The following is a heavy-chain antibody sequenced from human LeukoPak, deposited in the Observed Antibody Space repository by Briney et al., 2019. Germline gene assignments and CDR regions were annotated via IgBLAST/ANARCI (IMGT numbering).Heavy chain of an antibody. CDR2: ISDSGGST. V-gene: IGHV3-23*01. CDR3: AKASSITMVRGVMDY. J-gene: IGHJ4*02. D-gene: IGHD3-10*01. Sequence: GGSLRLSCAASGFTFSSYAMSWVRQAPGKGLEWVSAISDSGGSTYYADSVKGRFTISRDNSKNTLYLQMNSLRAEDTAVYYCAKASSITMVRGVMDYWGQGTLVTVSS. CDR1: GFTFSSYA.